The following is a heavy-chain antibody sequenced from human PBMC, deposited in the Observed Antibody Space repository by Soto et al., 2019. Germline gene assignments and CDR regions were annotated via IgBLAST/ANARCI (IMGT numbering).Heavy chain of an antibody. J-gene: IGHJ5*02. CDR3: ARGPLRYFDWLPKYNWFDP. V-gene: IGHV6-1*01. Sequence: PSQTLSLTCAISGDSVSSNSAAWNWIRQSPSRGLEWLGRTYYRSKWYNDYAVSVKSRITINPDTSKNQFSLQLNSVTPEDTAVYYCARGPLRYFDWLPKYNWFDPWGQGTLVTVSS. CDR1: GDSVSSNSAA. D-gene: IGHD3-9*01. CDR2: TYYRSKWYN.